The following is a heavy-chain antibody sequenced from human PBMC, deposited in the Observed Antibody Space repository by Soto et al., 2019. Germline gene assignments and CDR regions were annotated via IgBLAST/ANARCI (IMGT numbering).Heavy chain of an antibody. CDR1: GGSISSGGYY. CDR3: ARRVIGDYLYYYYYGMDV. V-gene: IGHV4-31*03. D-gene: IGHD4-17*01. Sequence: QVQLQESGPGLLKPSQTLSLTCTVSGGSISSGGYYWSWIRQHPGKGLEWIGYIYYSGSTYYNPSLKSRVTISVDTSKNPFALKLSSVTAADTAVYYCARRVIGDYLYYYYYGMDVWGQGTTVTVSS. CDR2: IYYSGST. J-gene: IGHJ6*02.